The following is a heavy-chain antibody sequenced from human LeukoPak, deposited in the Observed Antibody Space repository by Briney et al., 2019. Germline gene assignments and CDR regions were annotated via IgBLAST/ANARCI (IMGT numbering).Heavy chain of an antibody. CDR3: AKTDTNQPRPDFDWFSFFDY. D-gene: IGHD3-9*01. CDR1: GFTFSRYA. CDR2: ISGTGGST. J-gene: IGHJ4*02. V-gene: IGHV3-23*01. Sequence: GGSLRLACAASGFTFSRYAMSWVRQAPGKGLEWVSGISGTGGSTYYAGSVKGRFTISRDNSKNTLYLQMNSLRAEDTAVYYCAKTDTNQPRPDFDWFSFFDYWGQGTLVTVSS.